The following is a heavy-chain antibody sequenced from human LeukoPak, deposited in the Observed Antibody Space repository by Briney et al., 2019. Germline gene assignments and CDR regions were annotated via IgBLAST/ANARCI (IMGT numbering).Heavy chain of an antibody. D-gene: IGHD3-10*01. Sequence: GGSLRLSCAASGFTVSSNYMSWVRQAPGKGLEWVSVIYSGGSTYYADSVKGRSTISRDNSKNTLYLQMNSLRAEDTAVYYCARWGSGSYYPPSDAFDIWGQGTMVTVSS. CDR2: IYSGGST. V-gene: IGHV3-66*01. CDR1: GFTVSSNY. CDR3: ARWGSGSYYPPSDAFDI. J-gene: IGHJ3*02.